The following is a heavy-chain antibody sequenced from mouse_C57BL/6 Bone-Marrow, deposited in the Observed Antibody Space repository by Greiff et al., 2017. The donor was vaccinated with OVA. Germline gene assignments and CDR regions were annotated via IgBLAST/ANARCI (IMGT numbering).Heavy chain of an antibody. J-gene: IGHJ2*01. Sequence: EVKLMESGAELVRPGASVKLSCTASGFNIKDDYMHWVKQRPEQGLEWIGWIDPENGDTEYASKFQGQATITADTSSNTAYLQLSSLTSEDTAVYYCTTYSPLFDYWGQGTTLTVSS. V-gene: IGHV14-4*01. CDR3: TTYSPLFDY. CDR1: GFNIKDDY. CDR2: IDPENGDT.